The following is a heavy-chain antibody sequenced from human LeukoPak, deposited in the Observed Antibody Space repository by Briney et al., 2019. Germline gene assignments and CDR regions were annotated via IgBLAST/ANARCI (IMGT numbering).Heavy chain of an antibody. J-gene: IGHJ4*02. CDR3: GNQYSSSSGY. V-gene: IGHV4-38-2*01. CDR1: SYSISSGYY. Sequence: SPSETLSLTCAVSSYSISSGYYWGWIRQPPGKGLEWIGNIYHSGSTSYNPSLRSRVTISVDTSRNQFSLKLSSVTAADTAVYYCGNQYSSSSGYWGQGTLVTVSS. D-gene: IGHD6-6*01. CDR2: IYHSGST.